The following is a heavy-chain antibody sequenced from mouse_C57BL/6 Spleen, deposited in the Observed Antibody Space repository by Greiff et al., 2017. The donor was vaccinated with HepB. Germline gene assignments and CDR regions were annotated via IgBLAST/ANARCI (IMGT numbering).Heavy chain of an antibody. CDR2: INPYNGGT. Sequence: VQLQQSGPVLVKPGASVKMSCKASGYTFTDYYMNWVKQSHGKSLEWIGVINPYNGGTSYNQKFKGKATLTVDKSSSTAYMELNSLTSEDSAVYYCARWGDDGYHFAYWGQGTLVTVSA. J-gene: IGHJ3*01. CDR1: GYTFTDYY. D-gene: IGHD2-3*01. V-gene: IGHV1-19*01. CDR3: ARWGDDGYHFAY.